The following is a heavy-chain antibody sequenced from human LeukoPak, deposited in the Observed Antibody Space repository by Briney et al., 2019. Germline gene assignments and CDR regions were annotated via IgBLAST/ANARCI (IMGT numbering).Heavy chain of an antibody. Sequence: GGSLRLSCAASGFTFSDYWMNWVRQAPGKAREGLANINKDGSKKDYVDSVKGRFTISRDNAKNSLSLQMDSLRVEDTAVYHCVRDAPGREGPHYWGQGILVTVSS. D-gene: IGHD1-26*01. CDR3: VRDAPGREGPHY. CDR1: GFTFSDYW. J-gene: IGHJ4*02. V-gene: IGHV3-7*01. CDR2: INKDGSKK.